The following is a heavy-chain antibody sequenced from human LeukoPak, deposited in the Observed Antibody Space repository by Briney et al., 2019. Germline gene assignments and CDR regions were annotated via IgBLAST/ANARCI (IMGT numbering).Heavy chain of an antibody. V-gene: IGHV4-34*01. J-gene: IGHJ4*02. CDR1: GGSFSGYY. Sequence: ETLSLTCAVYGGSFSGYYWSWIRQPPGKGLEWIGEINHSGSTNYNPSLKSRVTISVDTSKNQFSLKLSSVTAADTAVYYCARDLTYWGQGTLVTVSS. CDR3: ARDLTY. CDR2: INHSGST.